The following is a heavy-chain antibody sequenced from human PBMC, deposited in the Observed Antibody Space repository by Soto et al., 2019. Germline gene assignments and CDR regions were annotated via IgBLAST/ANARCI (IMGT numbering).Heavy chain of an antibody. CDR1: GESLSGSY. CDR3: ARSGAWIPDY. J-gene: IGHJ4*02. CDR2: INHSGST. V-gene: IGHV4-34*01. D-gene: IGHD5-18*01. Sequence: QGQVQQWGAGLLKPSETLSLTCAVFGESLSGSYWIWIRQAPGKGLEWIGEINHSGSTNYNSSLKGRITISVDASENQLSLKLRSVTAADTAVYYCARSGAWIPDYWGQGTLVTVSS.